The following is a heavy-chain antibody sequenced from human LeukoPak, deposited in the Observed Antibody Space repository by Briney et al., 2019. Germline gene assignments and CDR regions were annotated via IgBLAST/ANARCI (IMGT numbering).Heavy chain of an antibody. V-gene: IGHV3-53*01. J-gene: IGHJ4*02. CDR3: ASSIAAADPFDY. D-gene: IGHD6-13*01. Sequence: PGGSVRLSCAASGFTFSNYAMSWVRQAPGKGLEWVSVNYSGGSTYYADSVKGRFTISRDNSKNTLYLQMNSLRAEDTAVYYCASSIAAADPFDYWGQGTLVTVSS. CDR1: GFTFSNYA. CDR2: NYSGGST.